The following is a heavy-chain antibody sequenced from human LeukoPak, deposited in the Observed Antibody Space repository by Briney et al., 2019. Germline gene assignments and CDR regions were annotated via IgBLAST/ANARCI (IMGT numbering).Heavy chain of an antibody. CDR3: ARLKTRGFDY. J-gene: IGHJ4*02. V-gene: IGHV3-23*01. D-gene: IGHD3-16*01. CDR1: GFTFSSYA. Sequence: GGSLRLSCAASGFTFSSYAMSWVRQAPGKGLEWVSTISGSGGNTYYADSVKGRFTISRDNSKNTLYLQMNSLRAEDTAVYYCARLKTRGFDYWGQGTLVTVSS. CDR2: ISGSGGNT.